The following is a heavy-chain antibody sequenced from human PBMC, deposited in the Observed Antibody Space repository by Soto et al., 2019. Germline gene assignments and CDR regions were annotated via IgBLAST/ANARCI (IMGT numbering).Heavy chain of an antibody. Sequence: ASVKVSCKASGYTFTAFYMNWVRQAPGQGLEWMGWVNPNTGVTKYAQKFQGRVTMTRDTSINTAYMELSGLTSDDTAVYYCTTLRLDPWGQGTLVTFSS. J-gene: IGHJ5*02. CDR3: TTLRLDP. V-gene: IGHV1-2*02. D-gene: IGHD3-9*01. CDR2: VNPNTGVT. CDR1: GYTFTAFY.